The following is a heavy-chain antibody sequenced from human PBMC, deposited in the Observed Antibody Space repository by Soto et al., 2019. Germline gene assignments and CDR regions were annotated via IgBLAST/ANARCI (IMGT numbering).Heavy chain of an antibody. CDR1: GGTFRTYA. Sequence: QVQLLQSGAEVKKPGSSVRVSCEASGGTFRTYAISWVRQAPGQGLEWMGEIIPIFGTVNYAQRFQGRVTITADESTTTVYMDLRSRRSEDTAVYYCAKGAVAGTPTSYYYYGMDVWGQGTTVTVSS. CDR2: IIPIFGTV. V-gene: IGHV1-69*12. D-gene: IGHD6-19*01. J-gene: IGHJ6*02. CDR3: AKGAVAGTPTSYYYYGMDV.